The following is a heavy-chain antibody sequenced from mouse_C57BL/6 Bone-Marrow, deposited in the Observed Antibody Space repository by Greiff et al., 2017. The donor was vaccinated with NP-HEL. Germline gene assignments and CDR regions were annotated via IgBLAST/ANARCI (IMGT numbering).Heavy chain of an antibody. J-gene: IGHJ4*01. CDR2: IDPETGGT. V-gene: IGHV1-15*01. CDR1: GYTFTDYE. Sequence: QVQLQQSGAELVRPGASVTLSCKASGYTFTDYEMHWVKQTPVHGLEWIGAIDPETGGTAYNQKFKGTAILTADKSSSTAYMELRSLTSEDSAVYYCTLLLIGAMDYWGQGTSVTVSS. D-gene: IGHD1-1*01. CDR3: TLLLIGAMDY.